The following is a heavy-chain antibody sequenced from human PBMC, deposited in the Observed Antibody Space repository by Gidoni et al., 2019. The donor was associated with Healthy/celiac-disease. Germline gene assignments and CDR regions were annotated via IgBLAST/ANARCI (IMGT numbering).Heavy chain of an antibody. CDR2: SRVKAHSYAT. CDR1: GFTFSGSA. D-gene: IGHD2-2*01. Sequence: EVQLVESGGGLVQPGGSLKLSCAASGFTFSGSAMHWGRQASGKGREWVGRSRVKAHSYATAYAASVKGRFTISRDDAKNTAYLQMNSLKTEDTAVYYCTRHIAGRAQGPATVSYYYYYMDVWGKGTTVTVSS. V-gene: IGHV3-73*02. CDR3: TRHIAGRAQGPATVSYYYYYMDV. J-gene: IGHJ6*03.